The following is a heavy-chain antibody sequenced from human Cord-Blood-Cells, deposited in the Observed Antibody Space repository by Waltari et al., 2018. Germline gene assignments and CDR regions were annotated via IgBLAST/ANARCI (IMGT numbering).Heavy chain of an antibody. V-gene: IGHV4-59*01. Sequence: QVQLQESGPGLVKPSETLSLTCTVSGGSISSYYWSWIRQPPGKGLEWIGYIYYSGSTNYHPSLKRRITNSVDTSKNQFSLKLSSVTAADTAVYYCAREEVGARWFYPWGQGTLVTVSS. CDR2: IYYSGST. CDR1: GGSISSYY. D-gene: IGHD1-26*01. J-gene: IGHJ5*02. CDR3: AREEVGARWFYP.